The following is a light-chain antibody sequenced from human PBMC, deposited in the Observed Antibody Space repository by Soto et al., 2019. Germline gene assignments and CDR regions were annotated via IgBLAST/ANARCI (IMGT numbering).Light chain of an antibody. J-gene: IGKJ5*01. Sequence: SVFTHSSCTRTLSPVERATLSCSASQRVGSSYLAWYQQRPGQSPRLLIYGASSRATGIPDRFSGSGSGTDFTLTISSLQSEDFAVYYCQQYNNWPSITFGQGTRLEIK. CDR2: GAS. CDR1: QRVGSSY. V-gene: IGKV3D-20*02. CDR3: QQYNNWPSIT.